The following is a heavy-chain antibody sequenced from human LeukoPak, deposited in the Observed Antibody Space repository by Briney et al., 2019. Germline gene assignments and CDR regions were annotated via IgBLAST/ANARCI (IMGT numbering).Heavy chain of an antibody. CDR1: GYTFTSYS. J-gene: IGHJ4*02. D-gene: IGHD3-10*01. V-gene: IGHV1-18*04. CDR2: ISPSNGDT. CDR3: ARDSGWEVSHFFFDE. Sequence: GASVKVSCKPSGYTFTSYSVSLVRRAPGQGLEWMGWISPSNGDTSYAQKVQDRVTMTTDTSTATVYMELRSLTSDDTAIYYCARDSGWEVSHFFFDEWGQGTLVTVSS.